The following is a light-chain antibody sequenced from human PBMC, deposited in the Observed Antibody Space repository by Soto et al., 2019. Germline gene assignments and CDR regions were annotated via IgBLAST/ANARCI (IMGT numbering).Light chain of an antibody. CDR3: QQYGSSPPYT. Sequence: EVVLTQSPGTLSLSPGERATLSCRASQSVSNNYFAWYQQKPGQAPRLLIFVSSDRATGIPDRFSGSGSGTDFTLTIIRLEPEDFAVYYCQQYGSSPPYTFGQGTKLEIK. CDR2: VSS. J-gene: IGKJ2*01. V-gene: IGKV3-20*01. CDR1: QSVSNNY.